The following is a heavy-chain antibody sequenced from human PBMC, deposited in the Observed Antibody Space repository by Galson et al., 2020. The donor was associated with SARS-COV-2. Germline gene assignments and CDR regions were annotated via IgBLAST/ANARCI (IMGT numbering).Heavy chain of an antibody. CDR2: IYYSGSR. D-gene: IGHD3-9*01. CDR1: GGSIKSDDDY. V-gene: IGHV4-30-4*08. J-gene: IGHJ4*02. Sequence: SETLSLTCSVSGGSIKSDDDYWSWIRQPPGKGLEWIGYIYYSGSRNYIPSLKSRLTISLETSRNQFSLKLSSVTAADTAVYYCAKGLDYFDSWGQGTLVTVSS. CDR3: AKGLDYFDS.